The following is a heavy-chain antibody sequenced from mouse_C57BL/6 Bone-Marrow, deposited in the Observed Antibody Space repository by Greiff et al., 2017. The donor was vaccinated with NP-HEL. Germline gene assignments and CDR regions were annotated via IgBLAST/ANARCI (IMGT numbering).Heavy chain of an antibody. CDR2: IHPNSGST. CDR3: AYAIDGYYVGYYARDY. D-gene: IGHD2-3*01. CDR1: GYTFTSYW. J-gene: IGHJ4*01. Sequence: QVQLQQPGAELVKPGASVKLSCKASGYTFTSYWMHWVKQRPGQGLEWIGMIHPNSGSTNYNEKFKSKATLTVDKSSSTAYMQLSSLTSEDSAVYDCAYAIDGYYVGYYARDYWGQGTSVTVSS. V-gene: IGHV1-64*01.